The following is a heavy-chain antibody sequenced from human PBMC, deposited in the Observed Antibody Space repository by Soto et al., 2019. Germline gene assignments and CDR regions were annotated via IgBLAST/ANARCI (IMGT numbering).Heavy chain of an antibody. D-gene: IGHD6-19*01. V-gene: IGHV3-23*01. Sequence: GGSLRLSCAASGFTFSSYAMSWVRQAPGKGLEWVSAISGSGGSTYYADSVKGRFTISRDNSKNTLYLQMNSLRAEDTAVYYCAKLQSIAVAGTVDYWGQGTLVTVSS. CDR2: ISGSGGST. J-gene: IGHJ4*02. CDR1: GFTFSSYA. CDR3: AKLQSIAVAGTVDY.